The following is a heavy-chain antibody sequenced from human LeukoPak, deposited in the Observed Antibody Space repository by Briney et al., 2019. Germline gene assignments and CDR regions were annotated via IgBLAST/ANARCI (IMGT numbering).Heavy chain of an antibody. Sequence: RGSPRPSCAASGSTFSSNAMSWVRQAPGKGLEWASAISGSGGRTYYADSVKGRFTISRDNSKNTLYLQMNSLRAEDTAVYYCAKRYSSSWYYFDYWGKGTPASSSS. CDR2: ISGSGGRT. D-gene: IGHD6-13*01. CDR3: AKRYSSSWYYFDY. V-gene: IGHV3-23*01. J-gene: IGHJ4*02. CDR1: GSTFSSNA.